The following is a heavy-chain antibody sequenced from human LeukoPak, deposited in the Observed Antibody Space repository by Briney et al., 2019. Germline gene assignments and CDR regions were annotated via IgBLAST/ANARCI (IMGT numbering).Heavy chain of an antibody. Sequence: SETLSLTCTGSGGSISSDSWGWIRQPPGKGPEWIGYIYFSGSTNYNLSLKSRVTMSIDTSKNQFSLNLRSVTAADTAVYYCARLRCSSITCYPGVFYYYMDVWGKGATVTVSS. CDR2: IYFSGST. CDR3: ARLRCSSITCYPGVFYYYMDV. V-gene: IGHV4-59*08. J-gene: IGHJ6*03. D-gene: IGHD2-2*01. CDR1: GGSISSDS.